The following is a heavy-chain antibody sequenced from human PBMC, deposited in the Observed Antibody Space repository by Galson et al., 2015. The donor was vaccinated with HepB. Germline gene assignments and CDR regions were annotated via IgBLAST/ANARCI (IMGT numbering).Heavy chain of an antibody. V-gene: IGHV2-70*11. J-gene: IGHJ3*02. CDR2: IDWDDDE. D-gene: IGHD3-10*01. CDR1: GFSLSTSGMC. Sequence: PALVKPTQTLTLTCTFSGFSLSTSGMCVSWIRQPPGKALEWLARIDWDDDEYYSTSLKTRLTISKDTSKNQVVLTMTNMDPVDTATYYCARKYYYGSGSYIDAFDIWGQGTMVTVSS. CDR3: ARKYYYGSGSYIDAFDI.